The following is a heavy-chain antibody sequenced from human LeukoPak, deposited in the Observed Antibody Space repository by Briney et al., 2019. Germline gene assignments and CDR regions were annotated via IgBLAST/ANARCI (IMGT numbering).Heavy chain of an antibody. CDR2: ISSSSSYI. D-gene: IGHD2-2*02. V-gene: IGHV3-21*01. CDR1: GFTFSSYS. Sequence: GGSLRLSCAASGFTFSSYSMNWVRQAPGKGLEWVSSISSSSSYIYYADSVKGRFTISRDNAKNSLYLQMNSLRAEDTAVYYCARYYCSSTSCYTPYYMDVWAKGPRSPSP. CDR3: ARYYCSSTSCYTPYYMDV. J-gene: IGHJ6*03.